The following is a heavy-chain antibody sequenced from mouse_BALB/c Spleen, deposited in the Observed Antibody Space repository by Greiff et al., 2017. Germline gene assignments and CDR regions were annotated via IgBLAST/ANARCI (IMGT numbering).Heavy chain of an antibody. Sequence: EVQGVESGPGLVKPSQSLSLTCTVTGYSITSDYAWTWIRQFPGNKLEWMGYISYSGSPSYNPSLKRRISITRDTSKNQFFLQLNSVTTEDTATYYCARSYYYGSSQAWFAYWGQGTLVTVSA. J-gene: IGHJ3*01. V-gene: IGHV3-2*02. CDR3: ARSYYYGSSQAWFAY. CDR2: ISYSGSP. D-gene: IGHD1-1*01. CDR1: GYSITSDYA.